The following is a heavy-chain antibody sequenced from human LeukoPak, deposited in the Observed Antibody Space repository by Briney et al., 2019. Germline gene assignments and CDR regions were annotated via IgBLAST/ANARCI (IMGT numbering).Heavy chain of an antibody. Sequence: WASVKVSCKASGYTFTSYYMHWVRQAPGQGLEWMGIINPSGGSTSYAQKFQGRVTMTRDTSTSTVYMELSSLRSEDTAVYYCASAMGEENFDYWGQGTLVTVSS. V-gene: IGHV1-46*01. CDR3: ASAMGEENFDY. CDR2: INPSGGST. D-gene: IGHD3-16*01. CDR1: GYTFTSYY. J-gene: IGHJ4*02.